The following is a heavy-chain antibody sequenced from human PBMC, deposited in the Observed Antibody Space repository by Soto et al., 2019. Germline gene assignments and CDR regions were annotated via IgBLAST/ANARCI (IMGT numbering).Heavy chain of an antibody. Sequence: PGGSLRLSCVASGFTFRSFAMSWVRQAPGKGLEWVSGITGSGGSTYSADSVKGRFTISRDNSKNTLYLEMNSLRAEDTAVYYCAKEPKTAMVNWFDPWGQGTLVTSPQ. CDR2: ITGSGGST. D-gene: IGHD5-18*01. CDR1: GFTFRSFA. J-gene: IGHJ5*02. V-gene: IGHV3-23*01. CDR3: AKEPKTAMVNWFDP.